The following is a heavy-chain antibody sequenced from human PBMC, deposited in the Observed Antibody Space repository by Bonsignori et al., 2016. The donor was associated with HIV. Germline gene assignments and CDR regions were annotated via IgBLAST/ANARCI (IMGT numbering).Heavy chain of an antibody. CDR3: ARRSYYYDSSGYFSAPYYYYYYMDV. CDR2: INHSGST. J-gene: IGHJ6*03. CDR1: GGSFSGYY. V-gene: IGHV4-34*01. D-gene: IGHD3-22*01. Sequence: SETLSLTCAVYGGSFSGYYWSWIRQPPEKGLEWFGEINHSGSTNYNPSLKSRVTISVDTSKNQFSLKLSSVTAADTAVYYCARRSYYYDSSGYFSAPYYYYYYMDVWGKGTTVTVSS.